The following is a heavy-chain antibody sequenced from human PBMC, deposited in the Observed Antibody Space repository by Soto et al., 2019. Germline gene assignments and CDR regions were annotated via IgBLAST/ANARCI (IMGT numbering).Heavy chain of an antibody. CDR2: LIPVFGSP. D-gene: IGHD1-1*01. CDR3: TRVLGYTFDTGKTRYYAMDV. J-gene: IGHJ6*02. V-gene: IGHV1-69*01. CDR1: GGTFSKDA. Sequence: QVQLVQSGAEVKKPGSSVTVSCKTSGGTFSKDAINWVRQAPGQGLEWMGLLIPVFGSPIYAQKFQGRIRITADESTSTAFMDLGSLRSEDTAVYYCTRVLGYTFDTGKTRYYAMDVWGQGTTVSVSS.